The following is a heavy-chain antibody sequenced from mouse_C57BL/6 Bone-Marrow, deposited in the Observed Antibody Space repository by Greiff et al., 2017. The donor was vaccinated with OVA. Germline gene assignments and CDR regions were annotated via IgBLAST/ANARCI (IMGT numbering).Heavy chain of an antibody. CDR1: GFTFSSYG. Sequence: EVHLVESGGDLVKPGGSLKLSCAASGFTFSSYGMSWVRKTPDKRLEWVATLSSGGSYTYYPDSVKGRFTISRDNAKNTLYLQMSSLKSEDTAMYYCARQGYGSSYYAMDYWGQGTSVTVSS. CDR3: ARQGYGSSYYAMDY. J-gene: IGHJ4*01. D-gene: IGHD1-1*01. CDR2: LSSGGSYT. V-gene: IGHV5-6*01.